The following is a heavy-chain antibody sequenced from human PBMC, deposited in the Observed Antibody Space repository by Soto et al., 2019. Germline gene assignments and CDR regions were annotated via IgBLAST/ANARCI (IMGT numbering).Heavy chain of an antibody. Sequence: EVQLLESGGGLVQPGGPLRLSCAASGFTFSTYAMSWVRQAPGKGLEWVSVISASGGSTFYADSVKGRFTVSRDNSRNTLYLQVISLRVEDTAVYYCAKDLRSSTNYDYGMDVWGQGTTVTVSS. D-gene: IGHD1-1*01. CDR3: AKDLRSSTNYDYGMDV. CDR2: ISASGGST. V-gene: IGHV3-23*01. CDR1: GFTFSTYA. J-gene: IGHJ6*02.